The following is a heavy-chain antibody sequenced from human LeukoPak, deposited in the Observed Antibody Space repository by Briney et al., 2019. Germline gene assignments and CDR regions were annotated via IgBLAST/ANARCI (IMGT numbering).Heavy chain of an antibody. V-gene: IGHV4-39*07. D-gene: IGHD3-10*01. Sequence: SETLSLTCTVSGGSISSSSYYWGWIRQPPGKGLEWIGEINHSGSTNYNPSLKSRVTISVDTSKNQFSLKLSSVTAADTAVYYCARGGVTMVRGARSWFDPWGQGTLVTVSS. CDR2: INHSGST. J-gene: IGHJ5*02. CDR3: ARGGVTMVRGARSWFDP. CDR1: GGSISSSSYY.